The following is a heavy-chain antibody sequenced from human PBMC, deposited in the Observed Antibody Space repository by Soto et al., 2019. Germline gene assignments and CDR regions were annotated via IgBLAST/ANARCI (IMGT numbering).Heavy chain of an antibody. V-gene: IGHV3-21*01. Sequence: GGSLRLSCAASGFTFSSYSMNWVRQAPGKGLEWVSSISSSSSYIYYADSVKGRFTISRDNAKNSLYLQMNSLRAEDTAVYYCARDLGPSHTYGMDVWGQGTTVTVSS. CDR2: ISSSSSYI. D-gene: IGHD7-27*01. J-gene: IGHJ6*02. CDR1: GFTFSSYS. CDR3: ARDLGPSHTYGMDV.